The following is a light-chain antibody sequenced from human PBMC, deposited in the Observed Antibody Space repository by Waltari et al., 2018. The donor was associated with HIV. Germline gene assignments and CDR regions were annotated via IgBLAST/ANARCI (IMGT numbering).Light chain of an antibody. CDR2: WEA. CDR3: QQSYSPPLT. J-gene: IGKJ4*01. V-gene: IGKV4-1*01. CDR1: QSVLYSSDNKTY. Sequence: DIVMTQSPDSLAVSLGERAAINCKSSQSVLYSSDNKTYLDGYQQIPGQPPTRLIYWEAIRESGFPHRFSGSGSRTDFTHTICSLQAEDVAVYYCQQSYSPPLTFGGGTKVEIK.